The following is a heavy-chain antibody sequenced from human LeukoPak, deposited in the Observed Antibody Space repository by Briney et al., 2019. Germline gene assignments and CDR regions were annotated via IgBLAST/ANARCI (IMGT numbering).Heavy chain of an antibody. CDR1: GGSISSCY. J-gene: IGHJ4*02. D-gene: IGHD5-18*01. V-gene: IGHV4-59*01. CDR3: ARGPSGYSYGYSDY. Sequence: SETLSLTCTVSGGSISSCYWSWIRQPPGKGLEWIGYIYYSGSTNYNPSLKSRVTISVDTSKNQFSLKLSSVTAADTAVYYCARGPSGYSYGYSDYWGQGTLVTVSS. CDR2: IYYSGST.